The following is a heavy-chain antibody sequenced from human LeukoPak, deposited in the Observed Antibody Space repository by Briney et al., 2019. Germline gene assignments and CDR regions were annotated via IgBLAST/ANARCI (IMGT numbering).Heavy chain of an antibody. J-gene: IGHJ4*02. D-gene: IGHD1-1*01. CDR1: GGSISSSSYY. Sequence: SETLSLTCTVSGGSISSSSYYWGWIRQPPGKGLEWIGSIYYSGSTYYNPSLKSRVTISVDTSKNQSSLKLSSVTAADTAVYYCARLEWAQGWYFDYWGREPWSPSPQ. CDR3: ARLEWAQGWYFDY. V-gene: IGHV4-39*01. CDR2: IYYSGST.